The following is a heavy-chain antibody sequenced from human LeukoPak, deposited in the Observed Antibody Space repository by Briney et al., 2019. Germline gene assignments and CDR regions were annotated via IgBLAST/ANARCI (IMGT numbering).Heavy chain of an antibody. CDR2: ISGSGGIT. Sequence: GGSLRLSCAASGFTFSTYAMSWVRQAPGKGLEWVSAISGSGGITYYADSVKGRFTISRDNSKNTLYLQMSSLRAEDTAVYYCAKESSWGTVVTPGGPSAWGQGTLVTVSS. CDR1: GFTFSTYA. D-gene: IGHD4-23*01. V-gene: IGHV3-23*01. J-gene: IGHJ5*02. CDR3: AKESSWGTVVTPGGPSA.